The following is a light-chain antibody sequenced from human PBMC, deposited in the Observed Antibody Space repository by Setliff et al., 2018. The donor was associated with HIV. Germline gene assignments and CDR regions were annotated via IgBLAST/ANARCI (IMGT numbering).Light chain of an antibody. CDR1: SSDVGGYNY. V-gene: IGLV2-14*01. CDR2: DVS. J-gene: IGLJ1*01. CDR3: NSYTSSSTLYV. Sequence: QSALAQPASVSGSPGQSIIISCSGTSSDVGGYNYVSWYQQHPGKAPKLMIYDVSKRPSGVSTRFSGSKSGNTASLTISGLQAEDEADYFCNSYTSSSTLYVFGTGSKVTVL.